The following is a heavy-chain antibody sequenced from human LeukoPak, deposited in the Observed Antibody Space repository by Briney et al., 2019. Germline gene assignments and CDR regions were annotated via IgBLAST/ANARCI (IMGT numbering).Heavy chain of an antibody. V-gene: IGHV4-4*07. D-gene: IGHD3-22*01. J-gene: IGHJ3*02. Sequence: PSETLSLTCTVSGGSISSYYWSWIRQPAGKGLEWIGRIYTSGSTNYNPSLKSRVTMSVDTSKSQFSLKLSSVTAADTAVYYCARDPSYYYDSSGYPLGAFDIWGQGTMVTVSS. CDR2: IYTSGST. CDR1: GGSISSYY. CDR3: ARDPSYYYDSSGYPLGAFDI.